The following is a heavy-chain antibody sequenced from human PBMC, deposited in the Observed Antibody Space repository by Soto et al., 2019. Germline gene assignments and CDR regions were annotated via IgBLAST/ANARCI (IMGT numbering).Heavy chain of an antibody. CDR1: GYTFTSYG. Sequence: QVQLVQSGAEVKKPGASVKVSCQASGYTFTSYGISWVRQAPGKRLEWTGWISAYNGNTNYAQKLQGRVTMTTDTSTSRADKELRRLRSDDTAVYYCARGVLREYSYGNYFDYWGQGTLVSVSS. V-gene: IGHV1-18*04. CDR3: ARGVLREYSYGNYFDY. D-gene: IGHD5-18*01. J-gene: IGHJ4*02. CDR2: ISAYNGNT.